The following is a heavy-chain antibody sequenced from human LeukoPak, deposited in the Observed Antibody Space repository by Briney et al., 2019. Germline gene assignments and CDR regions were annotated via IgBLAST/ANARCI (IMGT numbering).Heavy chain of an antibody. J-gene: IGHJ4*02. CDR1: GGSISSGSYY. V-gene: IGHV4-61*02. CDR3: ARLLRHLGVDY. CDR2: IYTSGST. D-gene: IGHD3-16*01. Sequence: SQTLSLTCTVSGGSISSGSYYWSWIRQPAGKGLEWIGRIYTSGSTNYNPSLKSRVTISVDTSKNQFSLKLSSVTAADTAVYYCARLLRHLGVDYWGQGTLVTVSS.